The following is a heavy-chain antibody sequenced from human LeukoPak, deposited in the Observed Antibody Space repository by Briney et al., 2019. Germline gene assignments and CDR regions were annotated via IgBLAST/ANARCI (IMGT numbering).Heavy chain of an antibody. D-gene: IGHD2-15*01. CDR1: GFTFSSYG. CDR2: ISYDGSNK. J-gene: IGHJ5*02. CDR3: AKKRRDIVVVDP. Sequence: PGRSLRLSCAASGFTFSSYGMHWVRQAPGKGLEWVAVISYDGSNKYYVDSVKGRFTISRDNSKNTLYLQMNSLRAEDTAVYYCAKKRRDIVVVDPWGQGTLVTVSS. V-gene: IGHV3-30*18.